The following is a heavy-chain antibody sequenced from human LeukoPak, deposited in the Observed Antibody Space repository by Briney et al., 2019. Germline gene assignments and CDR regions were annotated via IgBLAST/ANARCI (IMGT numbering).Heavy chain of an antibody. CDR1: GGSVSSGTYY. CDR2: ICYSGST. CDR3: TRSTNLEAFDI. Sequence: SETLSLTCTVSGGSVSSGTYYWSWIRQPPGKGLEWIGYICYSGSTNYNPSLKSRVTVSVDTSKNQCSLKLSSVTTADTAVYYCTRSTNLEAFDIWGQGTMVIVSS. J-gene: IGHJ3*02. V-gene: IGHV4-61*01. D-gene: IGHD2-8*01.